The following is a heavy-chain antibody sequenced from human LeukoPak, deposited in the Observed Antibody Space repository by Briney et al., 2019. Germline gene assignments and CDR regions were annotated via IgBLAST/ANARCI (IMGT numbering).Heavy chain of an antibody. Sequence: GGSLRLSCAASGFTFSNYGMNWVRQAPGKGLEWVSGISGSGGTTYYADSVKGRFTISRDNSKNSLSVQVSSLRAEDTAVYYCAKTNGYYSDWGQGTLVTVSS. D-gene: IGHD3-22*01. V-gene: IGHV3-23*01. CDR1: GFTFSNYG. J-gene: IGHJ4*02. CDR3: AKTNGYYSD. CDR2: ISGSGGTT.